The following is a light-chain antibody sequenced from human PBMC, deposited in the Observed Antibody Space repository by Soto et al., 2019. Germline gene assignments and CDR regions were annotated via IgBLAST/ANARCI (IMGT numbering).Light chain of an antibody. CDR3: QQRSNWPPLT. V-gene: IGKV3-11*01. J-gene: IGKJ4*01. CDR1: QSVSSY. CDR2: DAS. Sequence: EIVLTQSPATLSLSPGERATLSCRASQSVSSYLAWYQQKPGQAPRLLIYDASNRATGIPVRFSGCGSGTDFTLTISSLEPEDFAVYYCQQRSNWPPLTFGGGTKVEIK.